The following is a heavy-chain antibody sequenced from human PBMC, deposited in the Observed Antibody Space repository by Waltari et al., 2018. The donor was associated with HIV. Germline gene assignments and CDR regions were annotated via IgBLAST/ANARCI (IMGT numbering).Heavy chain of an antibody. J-gene: IGHJ4*02. V-gene: IGHV3-30*18. CDR3: VKDGCSSGWCLDY. CDR2: RADDGTTK. Sequence: QVQLVESGGGVVQPGGSLRLSCAASGFPFKRYGIHWVRQAPGKGLGWVAVRADDGTTKYYAASVKGRFTFSLYNRGNIVFLQMESLTTEDTAIYFCVKDGCSSGWCLDYWGQGTLVTVSS. CDR1: GFPFKRYG. D-gene: IGHD6-19*01.